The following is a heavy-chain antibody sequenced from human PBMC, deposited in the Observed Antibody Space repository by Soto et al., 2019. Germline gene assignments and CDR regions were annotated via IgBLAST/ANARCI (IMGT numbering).Heavy chain of an antibody. Sequence: QVQLVVSGGGVVQPGRSLRLSCAASGFTFSSSGMHRVRQAPGKGLEWVAVISFDGSNKYYADSVKGRFTISRDNSKNTLYLQMNSLRAEDTAVYYCVIDFSGWYGSSEYGFWGQATLVTVSS. CDR1: GFTFSSSG. V-gene: IGHV3-30*03. CDR2: ISFDGSNK. D-gene: IGHD6-19*01. J-gene: IGHJ4*02. CDR3: VIDFSGWYGSSEYGF.